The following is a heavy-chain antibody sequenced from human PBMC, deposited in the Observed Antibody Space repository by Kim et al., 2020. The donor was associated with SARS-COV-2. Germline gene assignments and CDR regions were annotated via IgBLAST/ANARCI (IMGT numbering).Heavy chain of an antibody. V-gene: IGHV4-34*01. CDR2: INHSGST. CDR1: GGSFSGYY. D-gene: IGHD3-22*01. J-gene: IGHJ4*02. Sequence: SETLSLTCAVYGGSFSGYYWSWIRQPPGKGLEWIGEINHSGSTNYNPSLKSRVTISVDTSKNQFSLKLSSVTAADTAVYYCARVKKYYYDSSGSLGYWGQGTLVTVSS. CDR3: ARVKKYYYDSSGSLGY.